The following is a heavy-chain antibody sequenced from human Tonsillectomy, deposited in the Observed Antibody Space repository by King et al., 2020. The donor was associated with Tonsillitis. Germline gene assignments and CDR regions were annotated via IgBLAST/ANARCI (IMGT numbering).Heavy chain of an antibody. V-gene: IGHV4-4*07. J-gene: IGHJ5*02. CDR2: IYTSGTT. CDR1: GGSIRSYY. Sequence: VQLQESGPGLVKPSETLSLTCTVSGGSIRSYYWSWIRQPAGKGLEWIGRIYTSGTTKDNPSLRSRVTMSVDTSKNQFSLKLSSVTAADTAVYYCARTSGKWELLNWFDPWGQGTLVTVSS. D-gene: IGHD1-26*01. CDR3: ARTSGKWELLNWFDP.